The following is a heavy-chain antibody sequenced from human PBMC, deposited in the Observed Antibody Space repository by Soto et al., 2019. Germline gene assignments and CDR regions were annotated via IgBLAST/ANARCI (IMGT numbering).Heavy chain of an antibody. Sequence: EVQLVESGGELVQPGGSLRLSCAASGFTFNNYWMHWVRQAPGKGRVWVSRINTDGSRTNYADSVKGRFTISRDNAKNTLYLQMDSLRAEDMAVYYCAKVATGSYNWFDPWGQGTLVTVSS. CDR3: AKVATGSYNWFDP. CDR1: GFTFNNYW. D-gene: IGHD1-1*01. CDR2: INTDGSRT. V-gene: IGHV3-74*01. J-gene: IGHJ5*02.